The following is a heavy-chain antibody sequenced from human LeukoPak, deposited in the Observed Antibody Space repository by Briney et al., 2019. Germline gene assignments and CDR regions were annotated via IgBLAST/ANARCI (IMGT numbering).Heavy chain of an antibody. J-gene: IGHJ4*02. V-gene: IGHV3-23*01. Sequence: PGGSLRLSCAASGFTFSSYAMSWVRQAPGKGLEWVSGISGGTGTPFYADSVKGRFTISRDNSKNTLYLQMSSLRGEDTAVYFCAKRRTTVITMDYFDYWGQGTLVTVSS. D-gene: IGHD4-17*01. CDR1: GFTFSSYA. CDR2: ISGGTGTP. CDR3: AKRRTTVITMDYFDY.